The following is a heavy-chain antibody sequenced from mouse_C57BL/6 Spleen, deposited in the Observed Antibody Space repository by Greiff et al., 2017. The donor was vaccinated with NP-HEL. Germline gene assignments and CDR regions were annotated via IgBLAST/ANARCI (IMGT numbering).Heavy chain of an antibody. CDR3: ARDGGIDYGHDKDAMDY. V-gene: IGHV5-4*01. Sequence: DVHLVESGGGLVKPGGSLKLSCAASGFTFSSYAMSWVRQTPEKRLEWVATISDGGSYTYYPDNVKGRFTISRDNAKNNLYLQMSHLKSEDTAMYYCARDGGIDYGHDKDAMDYWGQGTSVTVSS. CDR2: ISDGGSYT. D-gene: IGHD2-2*01. CDR1: GFTFSSYA. J-gene: IGHJ4*01.